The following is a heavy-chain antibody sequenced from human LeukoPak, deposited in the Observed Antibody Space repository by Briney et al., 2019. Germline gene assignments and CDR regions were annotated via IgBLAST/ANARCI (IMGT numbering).Heavy chain of an antibody. CDR2: IYTSGST. D-gene: IGHD1-26*01. CDR1: GGSISSGSYY. V-gene: IGHV4-61*02. CDR3: ASGIDY. Sequence: SETLSLTCTVSGGSISSGSYYWSWIRQPAGKGLEWIGRIYTSGSTTSNPSLKRRVTISVDTSKNQFSLKLSSVTAADTAVYYCASGIDYWGQGTLVTVSS. J-gene: IGHJ4*02.